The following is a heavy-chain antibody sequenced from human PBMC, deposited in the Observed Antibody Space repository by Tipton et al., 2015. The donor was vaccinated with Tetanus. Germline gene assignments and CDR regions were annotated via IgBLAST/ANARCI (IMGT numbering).Heavy chain of an antibody. CDR1: GDSINSGDYY. J-gene: IGHJ4*02. CDR2: IYYSGST. V-gene: IGHV4-61*08. Sequence: TLSLTCSVSGDSINSGDYYWSWIRQPPGKGLEWIGYIYYSGSTNYNSSLKSRVTISVDTSKNQFSLKLSSVTAADTAVYYCARGYNGYDILPAYPHYFDSWGQGTLVTVSS. D-gene: IGHD3-9*01. CDR3: ARGYNGYDILPAYPHYFDS.